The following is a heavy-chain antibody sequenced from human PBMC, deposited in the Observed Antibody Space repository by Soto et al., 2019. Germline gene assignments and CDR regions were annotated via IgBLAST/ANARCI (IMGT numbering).Heavy chain of an antibody. J-gene: IGHJ4*02. V-gene: IGHV4-4*02. CDR2: IYHTGKA. CDR3: ARGGGYDSFDF. Sequence: PSETLSLTCAVSGDSISGNNWWSWVRQSPGKGLEWIGEIYHTGKATYNPSLKTRVTMSVDKSKIQFSLEVRSVTVADTAVYYCARGGGYDSFDFWGQGIQVTVSS. CDR1: GDSISGNNW. D-gene: IGHD2-15*01.